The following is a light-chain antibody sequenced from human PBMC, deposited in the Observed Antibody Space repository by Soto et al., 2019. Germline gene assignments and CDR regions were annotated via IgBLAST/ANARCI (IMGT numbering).Light chain of an antibody. Sequence: EIVLTQSPGTLSLSPGERATLSCRASQSVYSNYLAWYQQKPGQAPRRLIYAASSRATGIPDRFSGRGSGTDFTLTISRLEPEDFAVYYCQQYASSPTFGEGTRLEIK. J-gene: IGKJ5*01. CDR3: QQYASSPT. CDR2: AAS. V-gene: IGKV3-20*01. CDR1: QSVYSNY.